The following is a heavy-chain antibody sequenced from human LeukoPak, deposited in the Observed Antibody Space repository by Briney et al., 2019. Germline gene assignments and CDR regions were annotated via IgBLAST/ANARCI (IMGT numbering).Heavy chain of an antibody. CDR3: ARDRWRDGSSSFDN. CDR2: ISTYNGKT. Sequence: ASVKLSCKASGYTFTSNSINWVRQAPGQGLEWMGWISTYNGKTGYAQKVQGRVTMTTDTSTSTAYMELRSLRSDDTAVYYCARDRWRDGSSSFDNWGQGTLVTVSS. CDR1: GYTFTSNS. V-gene: IGHV1-18*01. J-gene: IGHJ4*02. D-gene: IGHD6-6*01.